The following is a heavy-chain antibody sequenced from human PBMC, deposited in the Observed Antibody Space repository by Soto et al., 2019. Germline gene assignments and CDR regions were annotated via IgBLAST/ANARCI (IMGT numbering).Heavy chain of an antibody. Sequence: GESLKISCTASGFTFSTYSMTWVRQAPGKGLEWVSYISGSGGSSYYADSVKGRFTIFRDNSKNTLYLQMISLRDEDTAVYYCARQLRRPFYLDSWGQGTLVTVSS. J-gene: IGHJ4*02. D-gene: IGHD2-2*01. CDR2: ISGSGGSS. CDR1: GFTFSTYS. CDR3: ARQLRRPFYLDS. V-gene: IGHV3-23*01.